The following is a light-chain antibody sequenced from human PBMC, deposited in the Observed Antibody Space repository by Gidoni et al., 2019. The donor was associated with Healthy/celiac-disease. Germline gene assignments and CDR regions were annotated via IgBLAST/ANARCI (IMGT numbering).Light chain of an antibody. CDR1: QSTVFSDGNTN. CDR3: MQGTHWPRT. V-gene: IGKV2-30*01. CDR2: QVS. Sequence: VVKTQSSLSLHVTLGPPASISCTSRQSTVFSDGNTNLNWFQQRPGQSQRRLIYQVSNRDSGVPDRFSGSGSGTDFTLKISRVEAEDVGVYYCMQGTHWPRTFGQGTKLEIK. J-gene: IGKJ2*01.